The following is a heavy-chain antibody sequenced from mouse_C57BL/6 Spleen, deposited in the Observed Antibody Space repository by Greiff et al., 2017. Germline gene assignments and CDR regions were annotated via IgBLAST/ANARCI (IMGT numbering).Heavy chain of an antibody. D-gene: IGHD1-1*01. CDR2: IHPNSGNT. CDR1: GYTFTSYW. V-gene: IGHV1-64*01. Sequence: VQLQQPGAELVKPGASVKLSCKASGYTFTSYWMHWVKQRPGQGLEWIGMIHPNSGNTNYNEKFKGKATLTVDKSSSTAYMQLSSLTSEDSAVYYCAQYYGSSCSGWGQGTTLTVSS. J-gene: IGHJ2*01. CDR3: AQYYGSSCSG.